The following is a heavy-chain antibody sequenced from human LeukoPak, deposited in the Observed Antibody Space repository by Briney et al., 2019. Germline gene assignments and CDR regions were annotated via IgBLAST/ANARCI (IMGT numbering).Heavy chain of an antibody. D-gene: IGHD6-19*01. CDR3: ARVDSSGDYYFDY. V-gene: IGHV6-1*01. CDR2: TYYRYKWYN. J-gene: IGHJ4*02. Sequence: SQTLSLTCAISGDSVSSNSDTWDWIRQSPSRGLEWLGRTYYRYKWYNDYAVSVKSRITINPDTSKNQCSLQLNSVTPEDTAVYYCARVDSSGDYYFDYWGQGTLVTVSS. CDR1: GDSVSSNSDT.